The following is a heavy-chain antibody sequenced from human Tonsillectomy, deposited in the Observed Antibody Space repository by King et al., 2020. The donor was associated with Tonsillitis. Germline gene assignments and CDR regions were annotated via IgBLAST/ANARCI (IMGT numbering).Heavy chain of an antibody. CDR2: IYYSGST. Sequence: VPLQESGPGLVKPSQTLSLTCSVSGGSFTSADYNWSWIRQLPGERLEWIGFIYYSGSTSYNPSLRSRVTISLDTSKKQFSLKMDSVTAADTAVYYCAKQKVDYGVDSWTLEFAFDIWGQGTMVTVSS. V-gene: IGHV4-31*03. J-gene: IGHJ3*02. CDR3: AKQKVDYGVDSWTLEFAFDI. CDR1: GGSFTSADYN. D-gene: IGHD4-23*01.